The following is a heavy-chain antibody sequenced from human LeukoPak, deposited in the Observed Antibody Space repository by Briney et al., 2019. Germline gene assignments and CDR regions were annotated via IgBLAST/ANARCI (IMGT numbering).Heavy chain of an antibody. J-gene: IGHJ3*02. D-gene: IGHD2-21*01. CDR1: GGSITSGSYY. Sequence: PSQTLSLTCTVSGGSITSGSYYWSWIRQAGGKGLEWIGRIYTSGSINYNPSLKSRVTISEDTSKNQFSLKLSSVTAADTAVYYCARGGVDSAYCGGDCYAGAFDIWGQGTMVTVSS. V-gene: IGHV4-61*02. CDR2: IYTSGSI. CDR3: ARGGVDSAYCGGDCYAGAFDI.